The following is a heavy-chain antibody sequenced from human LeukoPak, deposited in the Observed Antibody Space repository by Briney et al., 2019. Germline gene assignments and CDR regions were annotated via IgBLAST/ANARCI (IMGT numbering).Heavy chain of an antibody. J-gene: IGHJ4*02. CDR1: GYTFTGYY. CDR2: INPNSGGT. Sequence: ASAKVSCKASGYTFTGYYMHWVRQAPGQGLEWMGWINPNSGGTNYAQKFQGRVTMTRDTSISTAYMELSRLRSDDTAVYYCARSSSLDYYGSGSSDYWGQGTLVTVSS. D-gene: IGHD3-10*01. CDR3: ARSSSLDYYGSGSSDY. V-gene: IGHV1-2*02.